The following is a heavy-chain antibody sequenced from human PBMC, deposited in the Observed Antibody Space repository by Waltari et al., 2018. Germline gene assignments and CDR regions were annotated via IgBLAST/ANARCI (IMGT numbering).Heavy chain of an antibody. Sequence: EVHLTQSGAEVKQPGATVTISCKASGYSCTDQSLHWVRQAPGKGPEWIGRVDPEDGETTLAEKFEGRVTITADTSTDTAYMDLSRLRSEDTALYYCMTLPIFGLVIKNYWGQGTLVTVSS. CDR2: VDPEDGET. V-gene: IGHV1-69-2*01. J-gene: IGHJ1*01. D-gene: IGHD3-3*01. CDR3: MTLPIFGLVIKNY. CDR1: GYSCTDQS.